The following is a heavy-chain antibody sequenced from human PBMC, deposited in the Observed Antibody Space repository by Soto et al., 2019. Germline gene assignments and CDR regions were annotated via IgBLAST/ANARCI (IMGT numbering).Heavy chain of an antibody. Sequence: GSLRLSCAASGFTFSSFEMNWVRQAPGKGLEWVSYISNSGRIIYYADSVKGRFTISRDDAKNSLYLQMNSLRAEDTAVYYCAREWGTSIAAAFDYWGQGTLVTVSS. V-gene: IGHV3-48*03. CDR2: ISNSGRII. CDR3: AREWGTSIAAAFDY. CDR1: GFTFSSFE. J-gene: IGHJ4*02. D-gene: IGHD6-6*01.